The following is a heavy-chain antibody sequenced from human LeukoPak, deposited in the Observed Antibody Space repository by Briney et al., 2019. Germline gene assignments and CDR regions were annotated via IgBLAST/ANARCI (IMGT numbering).Heavy chain of an antibody. Sequence: SETLSLTCTVSGGSISNYFWSWIRQSAGKGPEWIGRIFISGSTNYNPSLKSRVTMSVDTSKNQFYSNLNSVTAADSAVYYCTRGGGRRGNGYYYMDVWGKGTTVTVSS. J-gene: IGHJ6*03. V-gene: IGHV4-4*07. CDR2: IFISGST. D-gene: IGHD2-8*01. CDR3: TRGGGRRGNGYYYMDV. CDR1: GGSISNYF.